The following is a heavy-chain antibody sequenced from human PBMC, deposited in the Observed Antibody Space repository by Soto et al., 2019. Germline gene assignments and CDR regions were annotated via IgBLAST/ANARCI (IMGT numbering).Heavy chain of an antibody. CDR3: ARANVSIAAAGYYYYGMDV. J-gene: IGHJ6*02. D-gene: IGHD6-13*01. CDR2: INHSGST. Sequence: SETLSLTCAVYGGSFSGYYWSWIRQPPGKGLEWIGEINHSGSTNYNPSLKSRVTISVDTSKNQFSLKLSSVTAADTAVYYCARANVSIAAAGYYYYGMDVWGQGTTVTVSS. CDR1: GGSFSGYY. V-gene: IGHV4-34*01.